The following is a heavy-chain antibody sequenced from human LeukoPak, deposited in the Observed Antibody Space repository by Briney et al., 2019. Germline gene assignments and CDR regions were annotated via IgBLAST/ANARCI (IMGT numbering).Heavy chain of an antibody. J-gene: IGHJ4*02. CDR1: GGTFSSYG. CDR3: ARTQPHRRSSGWYYFDY. CDR2: IIPIFATA. Sequence: ASVKVSCKTSGGTFSSYGISWVRQAPGQGLEWMGGIIPIFATANYAQKFQGRVTITADESTSTAYMELSSLRSEDTAVYYCARTQPHRRSSGWYYFDYWGQGTLVTVSS. D-gene: IGHD6-19*01. V-gene: IGHV1-69*13.